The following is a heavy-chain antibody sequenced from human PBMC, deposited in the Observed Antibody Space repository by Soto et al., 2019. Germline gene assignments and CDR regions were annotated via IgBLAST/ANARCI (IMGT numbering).Heavy chain of an antibody. D-gene: IGHD6-19*01. CDR2: IYHSGST. CDR1: GGSISSSNW. CDR3: ARGEGIAVAGYYFDY. Sequence: QVQLQESGPGLVKPSGTLSLTCAVSGGSISSSNWWSWVRQPPGKWLEWIGEIYHSGSTNYNPPRQSRVTISVDKSKNQFSLKLSTVTAADTAVYYCARGEGIAVAGYYFDYWGQGTLVTVA. V-gene: IGHV4-4*02. J-gene: IGHJ4*02.